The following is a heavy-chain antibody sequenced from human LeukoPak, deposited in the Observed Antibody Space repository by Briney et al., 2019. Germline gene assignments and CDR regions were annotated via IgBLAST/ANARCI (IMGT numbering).Heavy chain of an antibody. Sequence: ASVKVSCKASGYTLTDYYMHWVRQAPGQGLEWMGRINPNSGGTNYAQKFQGRVTMTRDTPISTVYMELSRLRSDDTAVYYCARVGYYESSGYYEYWGQGTLVTVSS. CDR1: GYTLTDYY. J-gene: IGHJ4*02. V-gene: IGHV1-2*06. CDR3: ARVGYYESSGYYEY. D-gene: IGHD3-22*01. CDR2: INPNSGGT.